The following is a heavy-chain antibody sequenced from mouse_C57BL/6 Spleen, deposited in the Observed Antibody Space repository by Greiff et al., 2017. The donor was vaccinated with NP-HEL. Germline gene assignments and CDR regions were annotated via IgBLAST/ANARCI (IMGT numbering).Heavy chain of an antibody. CDR2: INPNNGGT. CDR1: GYTFTDYN. J-gene: IGHJ3*01. D-gene: IGHD2-5*01. V-gene: IGHV1-18*01. CDR3: AALYYSNYFFAY. Sequence: EVQLQQSGPELVKPGASVKIPCKASGYTFTDYNMDWVKQSHGKSLEWIGDINPNNGGTNYNQKFKGKATMTGDKSSSQAYMEFHSLTSEATAFYYCAALYYSNYFFAYWGQGTLVTVSA.